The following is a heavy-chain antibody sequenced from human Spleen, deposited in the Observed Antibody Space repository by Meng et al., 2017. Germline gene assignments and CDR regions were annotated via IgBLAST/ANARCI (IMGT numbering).Heavy chain of an antibody. CDR1: GFTFSRYG. V-gene: IGHV3-7*01. CDR2: INQDGSEK. J-gene: IGHJ4*02. Sequence: GESLKISCAASGFTFSRYGMKWVRQAPGKGLEWVATINQDGSEKYYVDSVKGRFTISRDNAKKSLYLQMSSLRAEDTAVYYCARGMISAGNYFDYWGQGTLVTVSS. CDR3: ARGMISAGNYFDY. D-gene: IGHD6-13*01.